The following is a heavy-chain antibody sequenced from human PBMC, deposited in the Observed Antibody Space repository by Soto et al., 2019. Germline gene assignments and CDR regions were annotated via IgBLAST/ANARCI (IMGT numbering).Heavy chain of an antibody. CDR2: IIPIFGTA. V-gene: IGHV1-69*06. CDR3: ASSDFNAFDI. Sequence: GXSVKVSCKASGGTFSSYAISWVRQAPGQGLEWMGGIIPIFGTANYAQKFQGRVTITADKSTSTAYMELSSLRSEDTAVYYCASSDFNAFDIWGQGTMVTGSS. CDR1: GGTFSSYA. J-gene: IGHJ3*02.